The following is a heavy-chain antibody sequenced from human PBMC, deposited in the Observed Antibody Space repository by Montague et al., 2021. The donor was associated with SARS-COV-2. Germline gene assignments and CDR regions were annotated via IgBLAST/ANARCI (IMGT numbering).Heavy chain of an antibody. Sequence: SETLSLTCTVSGGSISSSSYYWGWIRQPPGKGLEWIGSIYYSGSTYYNPSLKSRVTISVDTSKNQFSLKLSSVTAADTAVYYCARQGHTGRYYYYGMDVWGQGTTVTVSS. CDR1: GGSISSSSYY. J-gene: IGHJ6*02. CDR2: IYYSGST. V-gene: IGHV4-39*01. CDR3: ARQGHTGRYYYYGMDV.